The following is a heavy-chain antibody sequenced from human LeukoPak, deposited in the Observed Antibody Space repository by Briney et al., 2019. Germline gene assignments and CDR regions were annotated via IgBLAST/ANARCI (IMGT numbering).Heavy chain of an antibody. J-gene: IGHJ6*03. D-gene: IGHD3-3*01. CDR1: GFTFSSYW. CDR3: ARRRVYYYYMDV. CDR2: INHSGST. Sequence: GSLRLSCAASGFTFSSYWMSWIRQPPGKGLEWIGEINHSGSTNYNPSLKSRVTISVDTSKNQFSLKLSSVTAADTAVYYCARRRVYYYYMDVWGKGTTVTISS. V-gene: IGHV4-34*01.